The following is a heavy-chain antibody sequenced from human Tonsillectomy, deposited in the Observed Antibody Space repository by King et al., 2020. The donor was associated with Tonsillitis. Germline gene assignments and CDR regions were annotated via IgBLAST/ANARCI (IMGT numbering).Heavy chain of an antibody. J-gene: IGHJ3*02. CDR1: GFSLSTSGVG. Sequence: VTLKESCPTLVKPTQTLTLTCTFSGFSLSTSGVGVGWIRQPPGKDLEWLAPIYWDCDKRYGPSLRSMVTIAKDTPKNQVVLTMTKMDPVDTGTYYCAHRKNAAASGTGAFDIWGQGTVVTVSS. CDR2: IYWDCDK. V-gene: IGHV2-5*09. D-gene: IGHD6-13*01. CDR3: AHRKNAAASGTGAFDI.